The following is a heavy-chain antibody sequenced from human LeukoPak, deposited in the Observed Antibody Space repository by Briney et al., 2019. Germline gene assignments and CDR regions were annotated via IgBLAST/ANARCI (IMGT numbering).Heavy chain of an antibody. CDR2: ISAYNGNT. J-gene: IGHJ4*02. CDR3: ARDGYYDILTGYYSDY. D-gene: IGHD3-9*01. V-gene: IGHV1-18*01. Sequence: GASVKVSCKASGYTFTSYGISWVRQAPGQGLEWMGWISAYNGNTNYAQKLQGRVTMTTDTSTSTAYMELRSLRSDDTAVCYCARDGYYDILTGYYSDYWGQGTLVTVSS. CDR1: GYTFTSYG.